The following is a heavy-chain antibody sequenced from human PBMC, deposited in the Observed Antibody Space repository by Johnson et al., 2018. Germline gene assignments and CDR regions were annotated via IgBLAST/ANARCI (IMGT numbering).Heavy chain of an antibody. D-gene: IGHD4-17*01. CDR2: MNPNSGNK. J-gene: IGHJ3*02. CDR3: ARRKNGDYDAFDI. V-gene: IGHV1-8*01. Sequence: QVQLVESGAEVKKPGASVKVSCKASGYTFTSYDINWVRQATGQGLEWMGWMNPNSGNKGYAQKFQGRVTMTRNTSISTDYLALSSLRSEDTAVYYCARRKNGDYDAFDIWGQGTMVTVSS. CDR1: GYTFTSYD.